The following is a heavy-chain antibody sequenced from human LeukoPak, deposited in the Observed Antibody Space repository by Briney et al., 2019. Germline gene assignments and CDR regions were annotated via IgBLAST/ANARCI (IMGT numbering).Heavy chain of an antibody. Sequence: PGGSLRLSCAASGFTFSNAWMSWVRQAPGKGLEWVSEIYKDGNTYYAASVKGRFSISRDKSKNTVYFQMNSLRAEDTAIYFCARDLREHGVFDIWGQGTMVTVSS. CDR2: IYKDGNT. D-gene: IGHD1-26*01. CDR1: GFTFSNAW. V-gene: IGHV3-53*01. J-gene: IGHJ3*02. CDR3: ARDLREHGVFDI.